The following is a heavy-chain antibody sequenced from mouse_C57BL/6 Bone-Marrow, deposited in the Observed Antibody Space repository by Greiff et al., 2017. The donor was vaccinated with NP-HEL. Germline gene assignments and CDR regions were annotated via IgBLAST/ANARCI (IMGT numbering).Heavy chain of an antibody. J-gene: IGHJ3*01. CDR1: GFTFSSYG. Sequence: DVHLVESGGDLVKPGGSLKLSCAASGFTFSSYGMSWVRQTPDKRLEWVATISSGGSYTYYPDSVKGRFTISRDNAKNTLYLQMSSLKSEDTAMYYCARRGVFAYWGQGTLVTVSA. CDR2: ISSGGSYT. V-gene: IGHV5-6*01. CDR3: ARRGVFAY.